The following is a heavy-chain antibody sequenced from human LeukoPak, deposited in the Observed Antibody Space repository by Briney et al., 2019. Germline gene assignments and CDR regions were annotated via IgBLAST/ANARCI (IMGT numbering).Heavy chain of an antibody. D-gene: IGHD1-14*01. Sequence: PSETLSLTCAVYGGSFSGYYWSWIRQPPGKGLEWIGEINHSGSTNYNPSLKSRVTISVDTSKNQSSLKLSSVTAADTAVYYCARLVRNFPSFYYYYYMDVWGKGTTVTVSS. CDR1: GGSFSGYY. V-gene: IGHV4-34*01. J-gene: IGHJ6*03. CDR3: ARLVRNFPSFYYYYYMDV. CDR2: INHSGST.